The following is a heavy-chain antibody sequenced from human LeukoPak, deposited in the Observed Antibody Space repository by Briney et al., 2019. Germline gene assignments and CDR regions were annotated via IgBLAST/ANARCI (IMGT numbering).Heavy chain of an antibody. CDR2: IYQNRNA. D-gene: IGHD1-26*01. J-gene: IGHJ3*02. CDR1: GYTISTTYY. Sequence: SETLSLTCTVSGYTISTTYYWGWIRQPPGKGLEWIGSIYQNRNAYYNPSLKSRVTISVDTSRNQFSLRLNSVTAADTADYYCVRGFMGATGGKAFDIWGQGTMVTVSS. V-gene: IGHV4-38-2*02. CDR3: VRGFMGATGGKAFDI.